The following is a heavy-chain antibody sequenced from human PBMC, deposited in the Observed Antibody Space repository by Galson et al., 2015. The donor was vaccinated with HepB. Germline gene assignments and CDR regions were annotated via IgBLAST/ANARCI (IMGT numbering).Heavy chain of an antibody. D-gene: IGHD2-21*01. Sequence: SLRLSCASSGFTFSSYAMSWVRQAPGKGLEWVSTISNNGGSRYYADSVKGRFTIYRDNSKNILYLQMSSLRADDTAVYYCAKDPNSIEVYFDYWGRGTQVTVSS. V-gene: IGHV3-23*01. CDR3: AKDPNSIEVYFDY. CDR2: ISNNGGSR. CDR1: GFTFSSYA. J-gene: IGHJ4*02.